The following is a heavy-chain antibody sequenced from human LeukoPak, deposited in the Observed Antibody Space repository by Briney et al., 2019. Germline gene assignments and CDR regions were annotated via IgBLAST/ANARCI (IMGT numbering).Heavy chain of an antibody. CDR2: INPNSGGT. Sequence: ASVKVSCKASGYTFTGYYMHWVRQAPGQGLEWMGWINPNSGGTNYAQKFQGRVTMTRDTSINTAYMELSRLRSDDTAVYYCARAGGEYYDSSGQLIDYWGQGTLVTVSS. V-gene: IGHV1-2*02. CDR1: GYTFTGYY. CDR3: ARAGGEYYDSSGQLIDY. D-gene: IGHD3-22*01. J-gene: IGHJ4*02.